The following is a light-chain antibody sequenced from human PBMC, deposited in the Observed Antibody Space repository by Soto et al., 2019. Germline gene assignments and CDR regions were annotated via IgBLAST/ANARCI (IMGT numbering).Light chain of an antibody. CDR3: QQYGSSPST. CDR2: GAS. V-gene: IGKV3-20*01. J-gene: IGKJ2*01. CDR1: QSVGSSY. Sequence: EIVLTQSPGTLSLSPGERATLSCRASQSVGSSYLAWYQQKPGQAPRLLIFGASTRATGIPDRFSGSGSGTDFTLTISRLEPEDFAVYYCQQYGSSPSTFGQGTKLDIK.